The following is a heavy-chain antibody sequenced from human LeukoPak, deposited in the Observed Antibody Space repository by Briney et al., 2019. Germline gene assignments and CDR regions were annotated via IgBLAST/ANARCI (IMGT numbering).Heavy chain of an antibody. CDR3: ARQSVRAIAIAARPVNYFDY. D-gene: IGHD6-6*01. CDR2: IYYSGNT. Sequence: SETLSLTCTVSGGSLSSSSDYWGWIRQPPGKGLEWIGSIYYSGNTYYNPSLKSRVTISLDTSKNQFSLKLSSVTAADTAMYYCARQSVRAIAIAARPVNYFDYWGQGTLVTVSS. V-gene: IGHV4-39*01. J-gene: IGHJ4*02. CDR1: GGSLSSSSDY.